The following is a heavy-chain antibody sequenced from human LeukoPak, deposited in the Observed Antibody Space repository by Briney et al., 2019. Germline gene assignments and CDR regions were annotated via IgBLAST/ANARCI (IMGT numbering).Heavy chain of an antibody. CDR2: ISGSGGST. CDR1: GFTFSSYA. J-gene: IGHJ4*02. V-gene: IGHV3-23*01. D-gene: IGHD1-26*01. CDR3: AKDLDSGSYPGGFDY. Sequence: GGSLRLSCAASGFTFSSYAMSWVRQAPGKGLEWVSAISGSGGSTYYADSVKGRFTISRDNSKNTLYLQMNSLRAEDTAVYYCAKDLDSGSYPGGFDYWGQGTLVTVSS.